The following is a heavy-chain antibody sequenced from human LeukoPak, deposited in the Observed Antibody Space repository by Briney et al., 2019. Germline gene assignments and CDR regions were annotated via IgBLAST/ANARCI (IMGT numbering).Heavy chain of an antibody. D-gene: IGHD1-20*01. CDR2: IFYSGST. CDR3: VRDPFNIYNWNLRTGMDV. J-gene: IGHJ6*04. CDR1: GGSISSSNYY. Sequence: ASETLSLTCTVSGGSISSSNYYWGWIRQPPGKGLEWIGSIFYSGSTYYNPSLKSRATISEDTSKSQFSLKLSSVTAADTAVYYCVRDPFNIYNWNLRTGMDVWGKGTTVTVSS. V-gene: IGHV4-39*07.